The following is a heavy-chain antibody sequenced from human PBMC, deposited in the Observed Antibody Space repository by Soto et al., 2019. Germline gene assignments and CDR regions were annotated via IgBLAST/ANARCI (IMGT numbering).Heavy chain of an antibody. Sequence: GGSLRLSCAASGFTFSNAWMSWVRQAPGKGLEWVGRIKSKTDGGTTDYAAPVKGRFTISRDDSKNTLYLQMNSLKTEDTAVYYCTTKVDYGASYGMDVWGQGTTVTVSS. CDR3: TTKVDYGASYGMDV. D-gene: IGHD4-17*01. CDR1: GFTFSNAW. CDR2: IKSKTDGGTT. V-gene: IGHV3-15*01. J-gene: IGHJ6*02.